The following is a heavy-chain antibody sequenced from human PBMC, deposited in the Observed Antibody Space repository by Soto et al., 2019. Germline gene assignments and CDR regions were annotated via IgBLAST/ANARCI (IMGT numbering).Heavy chain of an antibody. J-gene: IGHJ3*01. CDR3: ATVPTYYYDGSGYANAFDV. Sequence: SETLSLTCTVSGYSISNGYYWGWIRQSPEKGLEWIGTIYHSGTTYYNPSLKSRVIMSIDTSKNQFSLNLKSVTAADTAVYYCATVPTYYYDGSGYANAFDVWGQGTMVTVSS. CDR2: IYHSGTT. V-gene: IGHV4-38-2*02. CDR1: GYSISNGYY. D-gene: IGHD3-22*01.